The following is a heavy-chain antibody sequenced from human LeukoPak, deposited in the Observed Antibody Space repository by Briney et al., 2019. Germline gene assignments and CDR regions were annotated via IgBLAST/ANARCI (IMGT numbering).Heavy chain of an antibody. CDR2: INSDGSSI. J-gene: IGHJ4*02. V-gene: IGHV3-74*01. Sequence: GGSLRLSCAASGFTFSSYWMHWVRQAPGKGLLWVSRINSDGSSIGYADSVRGRFTISRDSANNTLYLQMNSLRAEDTAVYYCARVPLYASGSYYDYWGQGTLVTVSS. D-gene: IGHD3-10*01. CDR1: GFTFSSYW. CDR3: ARVPLYASGSYYDY.